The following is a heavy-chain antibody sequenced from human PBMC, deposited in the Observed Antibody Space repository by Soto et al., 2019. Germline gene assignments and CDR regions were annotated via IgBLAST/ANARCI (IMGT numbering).Heavy chain of an antibody. D-gene: IGHD1-26*01. V-gene: IGHV3-48*02. CDR1: GFTFSGYS. CDR3: AREDIVGTRSFDY. J-gene: IGHJ4*02. Sequence: PGEPLKISCAASGFTFSGYSMNWVRQAPGKGLEWISYISSRSKTIFYTDSVKGRFTISRDNAKDSLYLQMNSLRDEDTAIYYCAREDIVGTRSFDYWGQGTTVTVSS. CDR2: ISSRSKTI.